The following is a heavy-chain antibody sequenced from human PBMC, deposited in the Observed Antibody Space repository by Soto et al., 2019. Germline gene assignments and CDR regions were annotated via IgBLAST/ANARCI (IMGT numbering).Heavy chain of an antibody. D-gene: IGHD3-10*01. CDR1: GFTFSSYW. Sequence: GGSLRLSCAASGFTFSSYWMSWVRQAPGKGLEWVANIKQDGSEKYYVDSVKGRFTISRDNAKNSLYLQMNSLRAEDTAVYYCARDSGSYYYYYRMDVWGQGTTVTVSS. CDR3: ARDSGSYYYYYRMDV. V-gene: IGHV3-7*03. J-gene: IGHJ6*02. CDR2: IKQDGSEK.